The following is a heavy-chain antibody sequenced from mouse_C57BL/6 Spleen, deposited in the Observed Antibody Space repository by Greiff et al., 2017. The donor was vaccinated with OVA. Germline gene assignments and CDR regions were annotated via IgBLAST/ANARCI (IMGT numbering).Heavy chain of an antibody. D-gene: IGHD2-5*01. CDR1: GYSITSGYD. V-gene: IGHV3-1*01. CDR2: ISYSGST. Sequence: VQLKESGPGMVKPSQSLSLTCTVTGYSITSGYDWHWIRHFPGNKLEWMGYISYSGSTNYNPSLKSRITITHDTSKNHFFLKLNSVTTEDTATYYCARGSYYSNHEVAYWGQGTLVTVSA. J-gene: IGHJ3*01. CDR3: ARGSYYSNHEVAY.